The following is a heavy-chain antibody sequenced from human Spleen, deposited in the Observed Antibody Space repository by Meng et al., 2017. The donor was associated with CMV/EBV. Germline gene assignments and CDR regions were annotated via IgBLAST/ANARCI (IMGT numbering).Heavy chain of an antibody. CDR2: IYFTGRT. J-gene: IGHJ4*02. D-gene: IGHD5-12*01. CDR3: ASVDTVTSTSEY. Sequence: VSGGAISSVDYYWGWSRQPPGKGLEWIGYIYFTGRTYYNPSHKSRVTISVDTSKNQFSLRLSSVTAADTAVYFCASVDTVTSTSEYWGQGTLVTVSS. V-gene: IGHV4-30-4*08. CDR1: GGAISSVDYY.